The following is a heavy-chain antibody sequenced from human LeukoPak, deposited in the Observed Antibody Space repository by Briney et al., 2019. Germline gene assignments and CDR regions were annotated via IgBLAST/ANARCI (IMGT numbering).Heavy chain of an antibody. CDR2: IYYSGST. Sequence: KPSETLSLTCTVSGGSIGSYYWSWIRQPPGKGLEWIGYIYYSGSTNYNPSLKSRVTISVDTSKNQFSLKLSSVTAADTAVYYCARAYYYDSSGYFGYWGQGTLVTVSS. CDR1: GGSIGSYY. D-gene: IGHD3-22*01. CDR3: ARAYYYDSSGYFGY. V-gene: IGHV4-59*01. J-gene: IGHJ4*02.